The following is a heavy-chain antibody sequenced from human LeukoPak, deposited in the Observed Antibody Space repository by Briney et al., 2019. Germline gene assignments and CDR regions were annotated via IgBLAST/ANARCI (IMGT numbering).Heavy chain of an antibody. J-gene: IGHJ5*02. CDR3: ARGGGGYYDSSGYYNWFDP. CDR1: GGSISSYY. D-gene: IGHD3-22*01. Sequence: SETLSLTCTVSGGSISSYYRSWIRQPPGKGLEWIGYIYYSGSTNYNPSLKSRVTISVDTSKNQFSLKLSSVTAADTAVYYCARGGGGYYDSSGYYNWFDPWGQGTLVTVSS. CDR2: IYYSGST. V-gene: IGHV4-59*12.